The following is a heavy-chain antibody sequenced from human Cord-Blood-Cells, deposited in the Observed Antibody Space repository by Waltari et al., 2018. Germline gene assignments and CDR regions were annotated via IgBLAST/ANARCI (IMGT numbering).Heavy chain of an antibody. CDR2: RSGSGGRT. D-gene: IGHD7-27*01. J-gene: IGHJ2*01. CDR1: GFTFSSYA. V-gene: IGHV3-23*01. Sequence: EVQLLESGGGLVQPGGSLRLSCAASGFTFSSYAMSWVRQAPGKGVECVSARSGSGGRTYYADSVKGRFTISRDNPKNTLYLQMNSLRAEDTAVYYCANLKNGLTGDWYFDLWGRGTLVTVSS. CDR3: ANLKNGLTGDWYFDL.